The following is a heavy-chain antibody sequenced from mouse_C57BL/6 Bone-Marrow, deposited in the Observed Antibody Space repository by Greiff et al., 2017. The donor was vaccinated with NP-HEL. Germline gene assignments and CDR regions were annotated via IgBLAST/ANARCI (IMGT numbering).Heavy chain of an antibody. V-gene: IGHV1-81*01. CDR1: GYTFTSYG. CDR2: IYPRSGNT. D-gene: IGHD2-14*01. Sequence: QVQLKQSGAELARPGASVKLSCKASGYTFTSYGISWVKQRTGQGLEWIGEIYPRSGNTYYNEKFKGKATLTADKSSSTAYMELRSLTSEDSAVYFCARGGRGILYYAMDYWGQGTSVTVSS. CDR3: ARGGRGILYYAMDY. J-gene: IGHJ4*01.